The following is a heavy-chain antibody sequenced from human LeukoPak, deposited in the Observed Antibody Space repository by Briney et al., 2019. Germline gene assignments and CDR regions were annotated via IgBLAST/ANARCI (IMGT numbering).Heavy chain of an antibody. CDR2: IIPIFGTA. CDR1: GGTFSSYA. V-gene: IGHV1-69*06. CDR3: ARAVVLVSDGPETMGYYYYMDV. D-gene: IGHD3-10*01. Sequence: SVKVSCKASGGTFSSYAISWVRQAPGQGLEWMGGIIPIFGTANYAQKFQGRVTITADKSTSTAYMELSSLRSEDTAVYYCARAVVLVSDGPETMGYYYYMDVWGKGTTVTVSS. J-gene: IGHJ6*03.